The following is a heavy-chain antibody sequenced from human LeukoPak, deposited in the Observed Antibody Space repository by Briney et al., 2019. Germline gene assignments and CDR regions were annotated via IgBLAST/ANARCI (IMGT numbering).Heavy chain of an antibody. D-gene: IGHD4-23*01. CDR1: GFTFDDYG. CDR3: ARERAGNSSPIDY. V-gene: IGHV3-48*03. Sequence: GGSLRLSCAASGFTFDDYGMSWVRQAPGKGLEWVSYISSSGSTIYYADSVKGRFTISRDNAKNSLYLQMNSLRAEDTAVYYCARERAGNSSPIDYWGQGTLVTVSS. CDR2: ISSSGSTI. J-gene: IGHJ4*02.